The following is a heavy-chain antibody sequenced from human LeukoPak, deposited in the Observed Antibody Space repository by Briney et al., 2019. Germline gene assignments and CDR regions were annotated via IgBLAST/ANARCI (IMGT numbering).Heavy chain of an antibody. D-gene: IGHD3-9*01. CDR2: ISAYNGNT. CDR3: ARSGNILTGYYKARFDY. J-gene: IGHJ4*02. V-gene: IGHV1-18*01. Sequence: ASVKVSCKASGYTFTSYGISWVRQAPGQGLEWMGWISAYNGNTNYAQKLQGRVTMTTDTSTSTAYMELRNLRSDDTAVYYCARSGNILTGYYKARFDYWGQGTLVTVSS. CDR1: GYTFTSYG.